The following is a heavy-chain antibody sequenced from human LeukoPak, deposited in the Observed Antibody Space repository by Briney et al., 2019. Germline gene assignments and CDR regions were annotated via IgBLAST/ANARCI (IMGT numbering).Heavy chain of an antibody. D-gene: IGHD4-17*01. V-gene: IGHV4-31*02. Sequence: WIRQHPGKGLEWIGYIYYSGSTYYNPSLKSRVTISVDTSKNQFSLKLSSVTAADTAVYYCAIADYGDYDWFDPWGQGTLVTVSS. CDR3: AIADYGDYDWFDP. CDR2: IYYSGST. J-gene: IGHJ5*02.